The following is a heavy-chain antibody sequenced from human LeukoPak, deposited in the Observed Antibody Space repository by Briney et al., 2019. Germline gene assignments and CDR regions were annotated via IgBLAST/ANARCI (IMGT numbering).Heavy chain of an antibody. Sequence: ASVKVSCKASGGTFGSYAISWVRQAPGQGLEWMGRIIPILGIANYAQKFQGRVTITADKSTSTAYMELSSLRSEDTAVYYCARARTIVVVPAATKNYGMDVWGQGTTVTVSS. J-gene: IGHJ6*02. D-gene: IGHD2-2*01. CDR2: IIPILGIA. CDR1: GGTFGSYA. V-gene: IGHV1-69*04. CDR3: ARARTIVVVPAATKNYGMDV.